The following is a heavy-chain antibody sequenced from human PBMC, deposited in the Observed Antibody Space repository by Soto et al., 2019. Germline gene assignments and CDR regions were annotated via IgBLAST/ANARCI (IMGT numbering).Heavy chain of an antibody. CDR1: GYTFTSYD. CDR2: MNPNSGNT. J-gene: IGHJ6*03. D-gene: IGHD5-18*01. CDR3: ARAPAGGYSYGYYYYYYMDV. Sequence: GASVKVSCKASGYTFTSYDINWVRQATGQGLEWMGWMNPNSGNTGYAQKFQGRVTMTRNTSISTAYMELSSLRSEDTAVYYCARAPAGGYSYGYYYYYYMDVWGKGTTVTVSS. V-gene: IGHV1-8*01.